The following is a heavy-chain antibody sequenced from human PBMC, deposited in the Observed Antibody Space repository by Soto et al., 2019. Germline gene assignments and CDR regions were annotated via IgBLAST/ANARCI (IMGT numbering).Heavy chain of an antibody. V-gene: IGHV4-34*01. Sequence: QVQLQQWGAGLLKPSETLSLTCAVYGGSFSGYYWSWIRQTPGKGLEWIGQINQSGSIKYNPSLKSRVIISEDTSKNQFSLNLVSVTAADTAVYYCARGYSSSQWAYFQHWGQGTPVTVS. D-gene: IGHD6-13*01. CDR3: ARGYSSSQWAYFQH. J-gene: IGHJ1*01. CDR1: GGSFSGYY. CDR2: INQSGSI.